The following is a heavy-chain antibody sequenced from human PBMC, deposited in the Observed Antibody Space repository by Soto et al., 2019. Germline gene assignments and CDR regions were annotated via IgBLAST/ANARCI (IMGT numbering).Heavy chain of an antibody. CDR2: IYLIGST. CDR3: ARDRFFDY. J-gene: IGHJ4*02. D-gene: IGHD3-16*01. CDR1: GGSISSGDYS. V-gene: IGHV4-30-2*01. Sequence: LSLTCAVSGGSISSGDYSWSWIRQPPGKGLEWIGYIYLIGSTYYSPSLKSRVTISIDRSKNQFSLKLTSVTAADTAVYYCARDRFFDYWGQGTLVTVSS.